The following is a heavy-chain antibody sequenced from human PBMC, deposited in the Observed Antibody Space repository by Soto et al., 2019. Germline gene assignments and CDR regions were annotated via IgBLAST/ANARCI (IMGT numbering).Heavy chain of an antibody. D-gene: IGHD3-9*01. V-gene: IGHV3-15*01. CDR3: ATSLRHFASLITDV. Sequence: EVQLVESGGGLVKPGESLRLSCAVSGFSFNEVWMTWVRQAPGKGLEWVGRITSAGTADYAAPVKGRFTISRDDSKNTLQLRISSLETEDTAVYYCATSLRHFASLITDVWGKGTTVTVSS. CDR2: ITSAGTA. J-gene: IGHJ6*04. CDR1: GFSFNEVW.